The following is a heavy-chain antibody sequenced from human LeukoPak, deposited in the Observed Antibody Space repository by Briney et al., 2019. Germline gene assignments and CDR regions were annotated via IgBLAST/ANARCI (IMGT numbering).Heavy chain of an antibody. CDR3: ARGRYYDSSGYYYVPFDY. CDR1: GGTFSSYA. V-gene: IGHV1-69*13. CDR2: TIPMFDTA. D-gene: IGHD3-22*01. J-gene: IGHJ4*02. Sequence: SVKVSCKTSGGTFSSYAISWVRQAPGQGLEWMGGTIPMFDTANYAHKFQGRVTITADESTSTTYMELSSLRSEDTAVYYCARGRYYDSSGYYYVPFDYWGQGTLVTVSS.